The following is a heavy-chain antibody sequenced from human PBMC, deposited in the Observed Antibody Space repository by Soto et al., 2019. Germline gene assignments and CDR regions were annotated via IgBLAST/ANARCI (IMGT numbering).Heavy chain of an antibody. CDR1: GYSFTSYC. D-gene: IGHD3-3*01. Sequence: GESLNISCKGSGYSFTSYCISWVRQMPGKGLEWMGRIDPSDSYTNYSPSFQGHVTISADKSISTAYLQWSSLKASDTAMYYCARAQYYDFWSGWEDYYYGMDVWGQGTTVTVSS. V-gene: IGHV5-10-1*01. CDR3: ARAQYYDFWSGWEDYYYGMDV. J-gene: IGHJ6*02. CDR2: IDPSDSYT.